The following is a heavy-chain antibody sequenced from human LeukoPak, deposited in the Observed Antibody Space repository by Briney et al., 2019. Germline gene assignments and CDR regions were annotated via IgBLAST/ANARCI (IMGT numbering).Heavy chain of an antibody. CDR1: GFTVSSNY. J-gene: IGHJ5*02. D-gene: IGHD3-10*01. CDR2: IYSGGST. V-gene: IGHV3-66*02. Sequence: PGGSLRLSCAASGFTVSSNYMSWVRQAPGKGLEWVSVIYSGGSTYYADSVKGRFTISRDNSKNTLYLQMNSLRAEDTAVYYCARGPVRGVIPFDPWGQGTLVTVSS. CDR3: ARGPVRGVIPFDP.